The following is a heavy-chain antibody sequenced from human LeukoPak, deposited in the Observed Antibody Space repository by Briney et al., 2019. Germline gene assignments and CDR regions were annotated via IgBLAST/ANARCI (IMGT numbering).Heavy chain of an antibody. J-gene: IGHJ4*02. CDR2: ISTYNGDT. Sequence: ASVKVSCKASGGTLSSYGINWVRQAPRQGLEWTGWISTYNGDTNYAQKLQGRVTMTTDTSTSTAYMELRSLRSDDTAVYYCARGSSYGFSMGYWGQGTLVTVSS. V-gene: IGHV1-18*01. CDR1: GGTLSSYG. D-gene: IGHD3-16*01. CDR3: ARGSSYGFSMGY.